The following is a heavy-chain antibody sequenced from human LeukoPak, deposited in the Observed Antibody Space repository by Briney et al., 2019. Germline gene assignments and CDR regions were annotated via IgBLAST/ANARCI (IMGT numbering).Heavy chain of an antibody. J-gene: IGHJ5*02. CDR3: ARGLLRFLEWLPSFWFDP. D-gene: IGHD3-3*01. V-gene: IGHV4-30-4*08. CDR2: IYYSGST. Sequence: PSQTLSLTCTVSGGSISSGDYYWSWIRQPPGKGLKWIGYIYYSGSTYYNPSLKSRVTISVDTSKNQFSLKLSSVTAADTAVYYCARGLLRFLEWLPSFWFDPWGQGTLVTVSS. CDR1: GGSISSGDYY.